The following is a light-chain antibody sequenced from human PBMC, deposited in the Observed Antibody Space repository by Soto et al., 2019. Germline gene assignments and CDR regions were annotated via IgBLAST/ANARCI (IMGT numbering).Light chain of an antibody. CDR1: QSVSSN. CDR2: GAS. V-gene: IGKV3D-15*01. J-gene: IGKJ1*01. Sequence: DIAMHQSPATLSVSPGERATLSCRASQSVSSNLAWYQLKPGQAPRLLIYGASTRATGIPARFSGSGSGTEFTLTISSLQPEDFATYYCQQSESTPPFGQGTKVAIK. CDR3: QQSESTPP.